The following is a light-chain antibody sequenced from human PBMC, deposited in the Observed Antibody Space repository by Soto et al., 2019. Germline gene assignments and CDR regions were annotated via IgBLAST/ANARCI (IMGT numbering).Light chain of an antibody. V-gene: IGLV4-69*01. CDR1: SGHSNYA. J-gene: IGLJ7*01. CDR2: VNSGGSH. Sequence: QTVVTQSPSASASLGASVKLTCTLSSGHSNYAIAWHQQQPEKGPRYLMKVNSGGSHIKGDGIPDRFSGSSSGAERYLFISSLQSGDGADYYCQTWGTGSAIVVFGGGTQLTVL. CDR3: QTWGTGSAIVV.